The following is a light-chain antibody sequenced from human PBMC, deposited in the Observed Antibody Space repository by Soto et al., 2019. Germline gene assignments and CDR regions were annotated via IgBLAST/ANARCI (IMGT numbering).Light chain of an antibody. V-gene: IGKV3-15*01. Sequence: DIVMTQSPATLSVAPGERVTFSCRASQSVSTRLAWYQHKPGQSPRLLISGATTGATGIPPRFSGSGSGTDFTLTISSLEPEDFAVYYCHQRSSWPTFGQGTKVHIK. J-gene: IGKJ1*01. CDR2: GAT. CDR1: QSVSTR. CDR3: HQRSSWPT.